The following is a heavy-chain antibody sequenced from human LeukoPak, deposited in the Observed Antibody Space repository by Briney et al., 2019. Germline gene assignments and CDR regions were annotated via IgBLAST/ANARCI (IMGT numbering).Heavy chain of an antibody. CDR1: GLTFSSYW. V-gene: IGHV3-7*05. CDR2: IKEDGSEK. J-gene: IGHJ4*02. D-gene: IGHD1-26*01. CDR3: AKEVSSYGGWYYFDY. Sequence: GGSLRLSCAASGLTFSSYWMSWVRQAPGKGLEWVANIKEDGSEKYYVDSVKGRFTISRDNAKNSLYLQMNSLRAEDTAVYYCAKEVSSYGGWYYFDYWGQGTLVTVSS.